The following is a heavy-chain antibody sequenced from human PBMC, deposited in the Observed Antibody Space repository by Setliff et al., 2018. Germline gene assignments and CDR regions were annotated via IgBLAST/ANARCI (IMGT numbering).Heavy chain of an antibody. V-gene: IGHV3-7*01. CDR1: GFTFGSYW. CDR3: VRDWASGDDH. J-gene: IGHJ4*02. D-gene: IGHD3-10*01. Sequence: PGASLTLSCAASGFTFGSYWMTWVRQAPEKGLEWVANIHQDGSERHYVDSVKGRFTISRDNAKNSLFLQMNILEVEDTAVYYCVRDWASGDDHWGRGTLVTVSS. CDR2: IHQDGSER.